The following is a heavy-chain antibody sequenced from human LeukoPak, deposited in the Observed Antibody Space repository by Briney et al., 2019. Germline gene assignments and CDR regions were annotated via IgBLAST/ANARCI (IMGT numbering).Heavy chain of an antibody. J-gene: IGHJ5*02. Sequence: GGSVRLSCPASGFTFSDYYMRWIRQAAGKGLEGVSYISSSGSTIYYADSVKGRFTISRDNAKNSLYLQMNSLRAEDTAVYYCARDIVVVPAADNWFDPWGQGTLVTVSS. D-gene: IGHD2-2*01. CDR1: GFTFSDYY. CDR2: ISSSGSTI. CDR3: ARDIVVVPAADNWFDP. V-gene: IGHV3-11*01.